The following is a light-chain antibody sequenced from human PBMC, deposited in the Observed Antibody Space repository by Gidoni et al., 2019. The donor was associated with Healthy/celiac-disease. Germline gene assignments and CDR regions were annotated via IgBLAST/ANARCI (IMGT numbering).Light chain of an antibody. J-gene: IGKJ1*01. Sequence: IQMTSSPSSLSASVGVRVTITCRASQSMSSYLNWHKQKPGEAPQLLIDATSSLQSGVPSRFSGSGTGTDFTLTISRLQPEDFATCYWQQSYSTPQTFGHGTKVEIK. CDR2: ATS. CDR3: QQSYSTPQT. CDR1: QSMSSY. V-gene: IGKV1-39*01.